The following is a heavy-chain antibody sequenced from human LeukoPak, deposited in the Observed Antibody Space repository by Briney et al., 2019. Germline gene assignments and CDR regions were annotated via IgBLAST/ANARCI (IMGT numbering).Heavy chain of an antibody. V-gene: IGHV1-2*02. J-gene: IGHJ4*02. D-gene: IGHD2-15*01. CDR3: ARAPRGFCSGGSCFDF. CDR1: GYTFTGYY. CDR2: IDPNSGGS. Sequence: ASVKVSCKTSGYTFTGYYKHWVRQAPGQGLEWMGWIDPNSGGSNSAQKFQGRVTMTRDTSISTAYMELSRLRSDDTAVYYCARAPRGFCSGGSCFDFWGQGTLVTVSS.